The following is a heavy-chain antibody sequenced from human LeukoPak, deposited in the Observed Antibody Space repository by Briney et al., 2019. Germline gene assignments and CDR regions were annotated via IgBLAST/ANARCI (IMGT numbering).Heavy chain of an antibody. CDR2: NSAYNGDT. CDR1: GYTFTSYG. V-gene: IGHV1-18*01. J-gene: IGHJ4*02. Sequence: ASVKVSCKASGYTFTSYGISWVRQAPGQGLEWMGWNSAYNGDTNFAQKFQGRVTMTTDTSTSTAYMELRSLRSDDTAVYYCARTNDYGGQRFDYWGQGTLVTVSS. D-gene: IGHD4-23*01. CDR3: ARTNDYGGQRFDY.